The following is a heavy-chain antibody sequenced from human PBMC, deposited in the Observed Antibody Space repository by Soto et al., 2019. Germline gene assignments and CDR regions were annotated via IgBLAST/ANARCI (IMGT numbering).Heavy chain of an antibody. D-gene: IGHD1-26*01. CDR3: ARDPSIVGAPYYFDF. J-gene: IGHJ4*02. CDR2: IYYSGST. CDR1: GGSVSSGSYY. V-gene: IGHV4-61*01. Sequence: PSETLSLTCTVSGGSVSSGSYYWSWIRQPPGKGLEWIGYIYYSGSTNYNPSLKSRVTISVDTSKNQFSLKLSSVTAADTAVYYCARDPSIVGAPYYFDFWAQGTLVTVSS.